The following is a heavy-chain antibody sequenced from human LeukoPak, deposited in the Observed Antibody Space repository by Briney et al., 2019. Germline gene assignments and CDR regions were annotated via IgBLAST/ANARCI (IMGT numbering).Heavy chain of an antibody. J-gene: IGHJ6*03. CDR2: ITSSGTYI. Sequence: GGSLGLSCAASGFDFNNYNMNWVRQAPGKGLEWVSSITSSGTYIYYADSVKGRFTISRDNAKNSLYLQMNSLRPEDTAVYYCARDPYSGSYGDYYYMDVWGKGTTVTISS. CDR3: ARDPYSGSYGDYYYMDV. V-gene: IGHV3-21*01. D-gene: IGHD1-26*01. CDR1: GFDFNNYN.